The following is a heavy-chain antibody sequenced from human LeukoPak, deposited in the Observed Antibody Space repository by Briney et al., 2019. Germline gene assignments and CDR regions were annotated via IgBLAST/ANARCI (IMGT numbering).Heavy chain of an antibody. CDR1: GFPFSGYS. V-gene: IGHV3-21*01. Sequence: PGGSLRLSCAGSGFPFSGYSMNWVRQTPGKGLEWVSSMSILSGITYYAESVKGRFTVSRDKAKNLLHLQMNSLRVEDTAIYYCAREFEYSTSGAGYWGQGTLVTVSS. CDR3: AREFEYSTSGAGY. D-gene: IGHD6-6*01. J-gene: IGHJ4*02. CDR2: MSILSGIT.